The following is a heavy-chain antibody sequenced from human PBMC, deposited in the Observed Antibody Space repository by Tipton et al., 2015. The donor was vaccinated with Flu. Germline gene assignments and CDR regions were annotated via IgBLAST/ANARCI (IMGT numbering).Heavy chain of an antibody. CDR3: ARYPESNYHWFGP. D-gene: IGHD4-11*01. CDR2: IYHSGTA. Sequence: TLSLTCTVSGGSISSSRYYWGWIRQPPGKGLEWIGSIYHSGTAYYNPSLKSRVTISVDTPKNQISLKLSSVTAADTAVYYCARYPESNYHWFGPWGQGALGTVSS. V-gene: IGHV4-39*07. J-gene: IGHJ5*02. CDR1: GGSISSSRYY.